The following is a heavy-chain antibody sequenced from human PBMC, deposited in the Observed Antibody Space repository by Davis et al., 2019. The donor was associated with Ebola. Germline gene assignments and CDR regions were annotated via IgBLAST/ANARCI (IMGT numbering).Heavy chain of an antibody. CDR2: IYSRGST. D-gene: IGHD1-7*01. CDR1: DDSFSDYY. V-gene: IGHV4-59*01. Sequence: PSETLSLTCIVSDDSFSDYYWTWIRQPPGKGLEWIGYIYSRGSTKYSPSLKSRVTISVDTSKDQFSLKLSSVTAADTAVYYCARGSISGTRDYFYYFIDVWGKGTTVTASS. CDR3: ARGSISGTRDYFYYFIDV. J-gene: IGHJ6*03.